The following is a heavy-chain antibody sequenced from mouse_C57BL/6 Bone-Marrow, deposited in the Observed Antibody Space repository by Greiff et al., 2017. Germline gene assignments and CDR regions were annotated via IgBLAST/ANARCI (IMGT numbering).Heavy chain of an antibody. CDR3: ARRIYYDSFAY. J-gene: IGHJ3*01. Sequence: QVQLQQSGAELARPGASVKMSCKASGYTFTSYTMPWVQQRPGQGLEWIGYINPSSGYTKYNQKFKDKATLTADKSSSTAYMQLSSLTSEDSAVYYCARRIYYDSFAYWGQGTLVTVSA. D-gene: IGHD2-4*01. V-gene: IGHV1-4*01. CDR1: GYTFTSYT. CDR2: INPSSGYT.